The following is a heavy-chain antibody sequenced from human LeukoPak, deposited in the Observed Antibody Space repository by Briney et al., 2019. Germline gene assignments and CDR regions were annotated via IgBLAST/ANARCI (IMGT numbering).Heavy chain of an antibody. CDR3: ARSRITMVRGVIITAPYYYYGMDV. Sequence: GESLKISCKGSGYSFTSYWIGWVRQMPGKGLEWTGIIYPGDSETRYSPSFQGQVTISADKSVSTAYLQWSSLKASDTAMYYCARSRITMVRGVIITAPYYYYGMDVWGQGTLVTVSS. CDR2: IYPGDSET. V-gene: IGHV5-51*01. CDR1: GYSFTSYW. J-gene: IGHJ6*02. D-gene: IGHD3-10*01.